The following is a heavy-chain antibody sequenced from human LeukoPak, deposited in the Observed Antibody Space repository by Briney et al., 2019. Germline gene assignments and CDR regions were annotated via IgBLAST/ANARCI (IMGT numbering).Heavy chain of an antibody. D-gene: IGHD3-22*01. CDR2: ISGSGGSI. V-gene: IGHV3-23*01. J-gene: IGHJ4*02. CDR1: GFTFSSYA. Sequence: GGSLRLSCAASGFTFSSYAMSWVRQAPGKGLEWVSAISGSGGSIYYADSVKGRFTISRDNSKNTLYLQMNSLRAEDTAVYYCAKNGGGYYYYFDYWGQGTLVTVSS. CDR3: AKNGGGYYYYFDY.